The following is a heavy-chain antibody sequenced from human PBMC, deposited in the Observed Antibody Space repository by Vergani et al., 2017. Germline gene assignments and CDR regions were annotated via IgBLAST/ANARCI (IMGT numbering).Heavy chain of an antibody. CDR1: GASVNSYY. CDR2: IYYTGST. Sequence: QVKLQESGPGLVKPSETLSLTCPVSGASVNSYYWTWIRQPPGKGLEWIGNIYYTGSTNYNPSLQSRVTMSVDTSNNQFSLRLSSVTAADTAVYYCARGWVSGWYGELGYWGQGTLVTVSS. CDR3: ARGWVSGWYGELGY. J-gene: IGHJ4*02. D-gene: IGHD6-19*01. V-gene: IGHV4-59*02.